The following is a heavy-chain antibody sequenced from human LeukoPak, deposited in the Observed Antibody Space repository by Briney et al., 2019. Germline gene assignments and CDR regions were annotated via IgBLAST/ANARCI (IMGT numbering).Heavy chain of an antibody. CDR2: ITSSSNYI. J-gene: IGHJ6*03. CDR3: ARDPYSGGYGDYYYYYMDL. Sequence: GGSLRLSCAASGFTFTGYSMNWVRQAPGKGLEWVSSITSSSNYIYYADSVKGRFTISRDNAKNSLYLQMNSLRAEDTAVYYCARDPYSGGYGDYYYYYMDLWGQGTTVTISS. D-gene: IGHD1-26*01. V-gene: IGHV3-21*01. CDR1: GFTFTGYS.